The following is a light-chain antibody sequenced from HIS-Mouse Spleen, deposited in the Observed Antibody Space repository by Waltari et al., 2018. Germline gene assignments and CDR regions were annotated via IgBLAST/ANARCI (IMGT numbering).Light chain of an antibody. J-gene: IGLJ3*02. CDR1: SSDVGGYNY. V-gene: IGLV2-11*01. CDR2: EFS. CDR3: CSYAGSYTWV. Sequence: QSALTQPRSVSGSPGQSVTISCTGTSSDVGGYNYVSWYQQHPGKAPNLMIYEFSKRPSGVPVRFSGSKSGNTASLTISGLQAEDEADYYCCSYAGSYTWVFGGGTKLTVL.